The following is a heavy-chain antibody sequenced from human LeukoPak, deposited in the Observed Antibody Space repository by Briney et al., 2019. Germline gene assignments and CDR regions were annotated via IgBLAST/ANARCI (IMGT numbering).Heavy chain of an antibody. Sequence: GGSLRLSCAASGFTFSSYAMHWVRQAPDKGLEWVAVISYDGSNKYYADSVKGRFTISRDNSKNTLYLQMNSLRAEDTAVYYCASFDGDYYDYWGQGTLVTVSS. CDR3: ASFDGDYYDY. D-gene: IGHD3-9*01. CDR1: GFTFSSYA. CDR2: ISYDGSNK. J-gene: IGHJ4*02. V-gene: IGHV3-30-3*01.